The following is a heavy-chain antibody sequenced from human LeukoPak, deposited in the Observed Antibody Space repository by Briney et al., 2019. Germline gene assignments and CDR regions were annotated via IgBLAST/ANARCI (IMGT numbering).Heavy chain of an antibody. J-gene: IGHJ4*02. CDR1: GFTFSDYY. CDR2: LSGSRGYT. V-gene: IGHV3-11*05. D-gene: IGHD3-22*01. Sequence: GGSLRLSCAASGFTFSDYYMSWIRQAPGKGLEWVSSLSGSRGYTNYADSVKGRFTISRDNAKNSLYLQMNSLRAEDTAVYYCARDSLNPHYYDISGYYFDYWGQGTLVTVSS. CDR3: ARDSLNPHYYDISGYYFDY.